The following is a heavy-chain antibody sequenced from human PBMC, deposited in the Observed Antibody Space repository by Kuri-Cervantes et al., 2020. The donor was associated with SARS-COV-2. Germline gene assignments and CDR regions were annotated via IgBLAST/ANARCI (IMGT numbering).Heavy chain of an antibody. Sequence: SVKVSCKASGGAFSSYPLSWVRQAPGQGLEWMGEINPMFHKANFAEEFQGRVTLTTDESTSTAYMELRSLRSDDTAVYYCARDSGFAPFDYWGQGTLVTVSS. V-gene: IGHV1-69*05. D-gene: IGHD3-10*01. CDR1: GGAFSSYP. CDR2: INPMFHKA. CDR3: ARDSGFAPFDY. J-gene: IGHJ4*02.